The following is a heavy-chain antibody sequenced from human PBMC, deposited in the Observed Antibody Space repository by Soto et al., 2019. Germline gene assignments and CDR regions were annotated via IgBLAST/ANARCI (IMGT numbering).Heavy chain of an antibody. V-gene: IGHV3-21*01. CDR2: ISSSSSYI. D-gene: IGHD1-26*01. CDR1: GFAFSSYS. CDR3: ASDICGSFSLFQH. J-gene: IGHJ1*01. Sequence: EVQLVESGGGLVKPGGSLRLSCAASGFAFSSYSMNWVRQAPGKGLEWVSSISSSSSYIYYADSVKGRFTISRDNAKNSLYLQMNSLRAEDTAVYYCASDICGSFSLFQHWGQGTLVTVSS.